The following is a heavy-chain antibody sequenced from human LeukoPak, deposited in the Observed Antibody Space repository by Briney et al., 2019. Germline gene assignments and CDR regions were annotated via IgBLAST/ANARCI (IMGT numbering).Heavy chain of an antibody. CDR2: IYSGGST. J-gene: IGHJ4*02. CDR1: GLTVSSNY. D-gene: IGHD6-19*01. CDR3: ARLRAGDYFDY. V-gene: IGHV3-53*01. Sequence: GGSLRLSCAASGLTVSSNYMSWVRQAPGKGLEWVSVIYSGGSTYYADSVKGRFTISRDNSKNTLYLQMNSLRAEDTAVYYCARLRAGDYFDYWGQGTLVTVSS.